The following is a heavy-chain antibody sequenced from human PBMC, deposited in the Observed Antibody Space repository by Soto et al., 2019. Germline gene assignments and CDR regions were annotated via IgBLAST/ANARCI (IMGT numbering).Heavy chain of an antibody. CDR1: GGSVNSGNYY. D-gene: IGHD1-1*01. CDR2: MSHSGGT. Sequence: QVQLQQWGAGLLKPSETLSLTCAVFGGSVNSGNYYWSWIRQPTGKGLEWIGEMSHSGGTHFNPSLKRRVTISVDTSKNQFSLKMSSVTAADTALYYCARVERGTATTVVDAFDIWGPGTMVTVSS. CDR3: ARVERGTATTVVDAFDI. V-gene: IGHV4-34*01. J-gene: IGHJ3*02.